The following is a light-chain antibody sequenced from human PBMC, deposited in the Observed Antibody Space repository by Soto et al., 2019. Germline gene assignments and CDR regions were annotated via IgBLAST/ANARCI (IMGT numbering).Light chain of an antibody. Sequence: DIQMTQSPSTLSASVGDRVTISCRASDNINTWVAWYQQKPGKAPNLLIYKASTLETGVPSRFTGSGSGTEFTLTISSLEPEDFATYSCQHYNSYSRTFGQGTKVEIK. CDR2: KAS. J-gene: IGKJ1*01. CDR3: QHYNSYSRT. CDR1: DNINTW. V-gene: IGKV1-5*03.